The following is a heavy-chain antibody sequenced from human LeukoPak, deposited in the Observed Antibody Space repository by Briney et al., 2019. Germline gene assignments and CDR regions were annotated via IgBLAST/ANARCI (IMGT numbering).Heavy chain of an antibody. CDR1: GLTFSTYS. Sequence: GGSLRLSCAASGLTFSTYSFNWVRQAPGKGLEWVSYITPSTSTIYYADSVKGRFTISGDNAKKSVYLQMNSLRDDDTAIYYCIRSSRVYCGGDCYLSDYWGQGTLVTVSS. V-gene: IGHV3-48*02. CDR2: ITPSTSTI. CDR3: IRSSRVYCGGDCYLSDY. J-gene: IGHJ4*02. D-gene: IGHD2-21*02.